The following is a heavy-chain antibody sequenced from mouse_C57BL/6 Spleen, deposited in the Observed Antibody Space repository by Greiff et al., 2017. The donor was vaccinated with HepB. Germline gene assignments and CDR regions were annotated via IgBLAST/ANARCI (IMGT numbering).Heavy chain of an antibody. J-gene: IGHJ4*01. CDR1: GYTFTDYY. D-gene: IGHD1-1*01. CDR3: GREGTVVATGAMDY. CDR2: IGPGSGST. V-gene: IGHV1-77*01. Sequence: VKLQQSGAELVKPGASVKISCKASGYTFTDYYINWVKQRPGQGLEWIGKIGPGSGSTYYNEKFKGKATLTADKSSSTAYMQLSSLTSEDSAVYFCGREGTVVATGAMDYWGQGTSVTVSS.